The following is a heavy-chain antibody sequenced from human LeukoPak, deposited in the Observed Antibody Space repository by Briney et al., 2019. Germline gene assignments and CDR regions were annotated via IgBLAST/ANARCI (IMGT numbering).Heavy chain of an antibody. J-gene: IGHJ6*03. CDR2: IIPAFGTA. CDR3: ASEGNYDSSGYSRYNYYYMDV. CDR1: GGTFTSYS. Sequence: GASVSVSCTGSGGTFTSYSISWVRQAPGQGLEWMGGIIPAFGTAHYAQKLQGRVTFTTDESTTTAYMELRSLRSEDTAVYYCASEGNYDSSGYSRYNYYYMDVWGKGTAVTVSS. V-gene: IGHV1-69*05. D-gene: IGHD3-22*01.